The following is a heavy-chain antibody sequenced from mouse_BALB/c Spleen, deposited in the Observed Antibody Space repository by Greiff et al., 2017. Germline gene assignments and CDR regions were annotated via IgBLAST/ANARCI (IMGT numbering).Heavy chain of an antibody. J-gene: IGHJ3*01. Sequence: EVHLVESGGGLVKPGGSLKLSCAASGFAFSSYDMSWVRQTPEKRLEWVAYISSGGGSTYYPDTVKGRFTISRDNAKNTLYLQMSSLKSEDTAMYYCARHDFDGYPSWFAYWGQGTLVTVSA. V-gene: IGHV5-12-1*01. CDR1: GFAFSSYD. D-gene: IGHD2-3*01. CDR3: ARHDFDGYPSWFAY. CDR2: ISSGGGST.